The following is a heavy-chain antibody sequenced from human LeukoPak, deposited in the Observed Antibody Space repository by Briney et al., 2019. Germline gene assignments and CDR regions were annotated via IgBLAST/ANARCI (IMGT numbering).Heavy chain of an antibody. Sequence: GGSLRLSCAASGFTFSSYGMHWVRQAPGKGLEWVAVIRYDGSNKYYADSVKGRFTISRDNSKNTLYLQMNSLRAEDTAVYYCARDLYYYYGMDVWGQGTTVTVSS. J-gene: IGHJ6*02. V-gene: IGHV3-33*01. CDR3: ARDLYYYYGMDV. CDR2: IRYDGSNK. CDR1: GFTFSSYG.